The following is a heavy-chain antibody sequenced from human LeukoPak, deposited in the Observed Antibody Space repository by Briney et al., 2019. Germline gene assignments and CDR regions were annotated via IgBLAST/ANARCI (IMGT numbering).Heavy chain of an antibody. J-gene: IGHJ4*02. CDR1: GYTFTGYY. D-gene: IGHD2/OR15-2a*01. Sequence: ASVKVSCKASGYTFTGYYMHWVRQAPGQGLEWMGWIHANTGGTNYAQKFQGRVTMTRDTSISTAYMDLSRLTSDDTAVYYCALLSVSMPDASWGQGTLVTVSS. V-gene: IGHV1-2*02. CDR3: ALLSVSMPDAS. CDR2: IHANTGGT.